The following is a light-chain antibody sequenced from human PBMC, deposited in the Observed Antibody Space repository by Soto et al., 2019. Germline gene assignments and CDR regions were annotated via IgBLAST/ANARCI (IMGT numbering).Light chain of an antibody. CDR3: CSYAGTYTWV. CDR2: NVN. CDR1: TSDVGRYNY. V-gene: IGLV2-11*01. Sequence: QSALTQPRSVSGSPGQSVTISCTGTTSDVGRYNYVSWYQQHPGKVPKLIIYNVNEWPSGVPDRFSGSKSGNTASLTISGLQGEDEADYYFCSYAGTYTWVFGGGTKLTVL. J-gene: IGLJ3*02.